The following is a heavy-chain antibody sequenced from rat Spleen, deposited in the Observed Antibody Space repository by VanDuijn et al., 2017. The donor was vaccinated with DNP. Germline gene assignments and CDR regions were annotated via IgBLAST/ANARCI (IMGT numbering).Heavy chain of an antibody. CDR3: VRHQGDG. V-gene: IGHV5-25*01. CDR2: ISTSSSRT. CDR1: GFIFSDYD. Sequence: EVQLVESGGGLVEPGRSLKVSCAASGFIFSDYDMVWVRQAPTKGLEWVASISTSSSRTYYRNSVKDRFTVSRDNAKSTLYLQMDSLRSDDTATDYCVRHQGDGWGKGTSVTVSS. J-gene: IGHJ4*01.